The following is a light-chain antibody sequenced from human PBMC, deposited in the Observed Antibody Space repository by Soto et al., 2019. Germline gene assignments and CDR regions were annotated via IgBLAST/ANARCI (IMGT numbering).Light chain of an antibody. J-gene: IGKJ4*01. CDR1: QSVSSY. CDR3: QQRSNWRLT. CDR2: DAS. V-gene: IGKV3-11*01. Sequence: EIVLTQSPSTLSFSPLERATLSRRASQSVSSYLAWYQQKPGQAPRLLIYDASNRATGIPARFSGSGSGTDFTLTISSLEPEDFAVYYCQQRSNWRLTFGGGTKVDIK.